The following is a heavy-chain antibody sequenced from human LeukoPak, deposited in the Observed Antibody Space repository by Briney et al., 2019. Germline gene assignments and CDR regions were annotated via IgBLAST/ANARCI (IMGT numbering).Heavy chain of an antibody. CDR2: ISYDGGNK. V-gene: IGHV3-30*18. CDR1: GFTFNNYG. J-gene: IGHJ4*02. Sequence: GRSLRLSCAASGFTFNNYGVHWVRQAPGKGLEWVTLISYDGGNKYYAASVKGRFTISRDNSKNTLYLQMNSLRAEDTAVYYCGEDPSLRVTLPVWGQGTLVTVSS. D-gene: IGHD2-21*02. CDR3: GEDPSLRVTLPV.